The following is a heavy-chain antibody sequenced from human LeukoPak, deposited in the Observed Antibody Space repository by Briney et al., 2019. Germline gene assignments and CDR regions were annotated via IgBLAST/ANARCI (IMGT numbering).Heavy chain of an antibody. CDR2: ISWNSGSI. J-gene: IGHJ4*02. CDR1: GFTFDDYA. Sequence: GGSLRLSCAAYGFTFDDYAMHWVRQAPGKGLEWVSGISWNSGSIGYADSVKGRFTISRDNAKNSLYLQMNSLRAEDTALYYCAREAYTVTFFDYWGQGTLVTVSS. D-gene: IGHD4-11*01. V-gene: IGHV3-9*01. CDR3: AREAYTVTFFDY.